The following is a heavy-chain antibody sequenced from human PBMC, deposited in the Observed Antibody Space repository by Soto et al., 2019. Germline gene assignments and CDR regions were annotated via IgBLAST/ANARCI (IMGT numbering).Heavy chain of an antibody. V-gene: IGHV4-61*01. D-gene: IGHD2-15*01. Sequence: HVQLQASGPGLVKPSDTLSLTCTVSGGSVNGGSYYWSWIRQPPGKGLDWIGYVFYTGSATYNLSPKSRATRSVDTSKNQFSLRLNSVTAADTAVYYCARGTLPRRGYFDPWGQGTLVAVSS. CDR2: VFYTGSA. CDR3: ARGTLPRRGYFDP. J-gene: IGHJ5*02. CDR1: GGSVNGGSYY.